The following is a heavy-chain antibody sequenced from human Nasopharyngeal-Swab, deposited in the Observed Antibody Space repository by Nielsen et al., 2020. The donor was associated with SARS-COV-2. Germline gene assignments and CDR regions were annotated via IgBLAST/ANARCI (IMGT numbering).Heavy chain of an antibody. V-gene: IGHV1-58*02. CDR1: GFTFTTSA. CDR3: AARGWVGYYYDMDV. J-gene: IGHJ6*02. Sequence: SVTVSCKSSGFTFTTSAMQWVRQARGQRLELIGWIVVGSGYTNYAQKFQERVIIRRDMSTSTAYMELSSLRTEDTAVYYCAARGWVGYYYDMDVWGQGTTVTVSS. CDR2: IVVGSGYT. D-gene: IGHD1-26*01.